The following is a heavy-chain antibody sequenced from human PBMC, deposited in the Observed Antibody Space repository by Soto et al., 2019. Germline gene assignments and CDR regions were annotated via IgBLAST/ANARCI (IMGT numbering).Heavy chain of an antibody. CDR3: ARDSVSLTLFDD. D-gene: IGHD3-10*01. CDR2: GHSTGST. V-gene: IGHV4-4*07. CDR1: GGSMRGYR. Sequence: QVELQESGPRLARPSETLYLTCTVSGGSMRGYRWSWVRQPAGKGLEWIGRGHSTGSTDYNPSVKSRITVSLDTSKKQFSLKLRSVTAADTALYFCARDSVSLTLFDDWGQGILVTVSS. J-gene: IGHJ4*02.